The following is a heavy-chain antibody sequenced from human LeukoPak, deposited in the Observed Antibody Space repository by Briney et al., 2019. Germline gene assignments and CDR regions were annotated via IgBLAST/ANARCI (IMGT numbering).Heavy chain of an antibody. Sequence: GGSLRLSCAACGFIFSSCAVSWVRQSRGEGVEWVSYISGCGGSTYYADSVKGRFTISRDNSKNTLYLQMNSLRAEDTAVYYCAKPVLLWFGESSTDDAFDIWGQGTMVTVSS. CDR2: ISGCGGST. J-gene: IGHJ3*02. D-gene: IGHD3-10*01. CDR3: AKPVLLWFGESSTDDAFDI. V-gene: IGHV3-23*01. CDR1: GFIFSSCA.